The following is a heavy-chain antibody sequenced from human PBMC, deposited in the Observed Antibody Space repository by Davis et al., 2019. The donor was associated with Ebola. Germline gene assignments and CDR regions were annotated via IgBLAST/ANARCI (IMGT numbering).Heavy chain of an antibody. CDR1: GFTFSSYS. V-gene: IGHV3-21*01. Sequence: GGSLRLSCAASGFTFSSYSMNWVRQAPGKGLEWVSSISSSSSYIYYADSVKGRFTISRDNAKNSLYLQMNSLRAEDTAVYYCAGGLRFGYYYYGMDVWGKGTTVTVSS. J-gene: IGHJ6*04. CDR2: ISSSSSYI. D-gene: IGHD3-10*01. CDR3: AGGLRFGYYYYGMDV.